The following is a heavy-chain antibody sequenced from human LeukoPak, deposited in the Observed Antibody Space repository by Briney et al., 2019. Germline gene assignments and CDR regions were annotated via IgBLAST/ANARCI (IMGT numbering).Heavy chain of an antibody. J-gene: IGHJ3*02. CDR2: ISGSGGST. V-gene: IGHV3-23*01. CDR1: GFTFSSYA. Sequence: RAGGSLRLSCAASGFTFSSYAMSWVRQAPGKGLEWVSAISGSGGSTYYAGSVKGRFTISRDNSKNTLYLQMNSPRAEDTAVYYCAKSWDDILTGYDAFDIWGQGTMVTVSS. CDR3: AKSWDDILTGYDAFDI. D-gene: IGHD3-9*01.